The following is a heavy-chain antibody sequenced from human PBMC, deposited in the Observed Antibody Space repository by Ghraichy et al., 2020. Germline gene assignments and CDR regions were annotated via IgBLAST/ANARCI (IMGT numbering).Heavy chain of an antibody. Sequence: SETLSLTCTVSGGSISSSSYYWGWIRQPPGKGLEWIGSIYYSGSTYYNPSLKSRVTISVDTSKNQFSLKLSSVTAADTAVYYCARHGDDCSGGSCYRGFDYWGQGTLVTVPS. V-gene: IGHV4-39*01. CDR2: IYYSGST. CDR3: ARHGDDCSGGSCYRGFDY. D-gene: IGHD2-15*01. J-gene: IGHJ4*02. CDR1: GGSISSSSYY.